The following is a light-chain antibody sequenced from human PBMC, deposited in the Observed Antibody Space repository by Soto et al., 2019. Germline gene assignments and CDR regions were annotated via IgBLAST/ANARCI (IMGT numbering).Light chain of an antibody. J-gene: IGKJ1*01. CDR1: QSVGSN. Sequence: EILMTQSPATLPVSPGQRVTLSCRASQSVGSNLAWYQQTPGQAPRLLIYGASTRATDVPARFSGSGSGTEFTLTISSLQSEDFAVYYCQKYDKWPWTLGQGTKVDIK. CDR2: GAS. V-gene: IGKV3-15*01. CDR3: QKYDKWPWT.